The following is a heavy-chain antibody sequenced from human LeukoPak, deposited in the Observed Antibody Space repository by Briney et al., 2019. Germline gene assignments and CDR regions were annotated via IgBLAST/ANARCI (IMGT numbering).Heavy chain of an antibody. CDR3: ATLAHSYGFYFDY. CDR2: IYSSGST. V-gene: IGHV4-31*03. J-gene: IGHJ4*02. CDR1: GGSISSGGYY. Sequence: SETLSLTCTVSGGSISSGGYYWSWIPQHPGKGLDWIGYIYSSGSTYYHPSRKSRVTISVVTSKNQFSLKLSAVPAADTAVYYCATLAHSYGFYFDYWGQGTLVTVSS. D-gene: IGHD5-18*01.